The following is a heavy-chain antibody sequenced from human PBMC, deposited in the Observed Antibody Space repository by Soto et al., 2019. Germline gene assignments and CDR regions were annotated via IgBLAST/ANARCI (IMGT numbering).Heavy chain of an antibody. D-gene: IGHD3-3*01. V-gene: IGHV3-11*06. J-gene: IGHJ6*02. Sequence: QVQLVESGGGLVKPGGSLRLSCAASGFTFSDYYMSWIRQAPGKGLEWVSYISSSSSYTNYADSVKGRFTISRDNAKNSLYLQMNSLRAEDTAVYYCARDAFDFGVVTSYYYGMDVWGQGTTVTVSS. CDR2: ISSSSSYT. CDR1: GFTFSDYY. CDR3: ARDAFDFGVVTSYYYGMDV.